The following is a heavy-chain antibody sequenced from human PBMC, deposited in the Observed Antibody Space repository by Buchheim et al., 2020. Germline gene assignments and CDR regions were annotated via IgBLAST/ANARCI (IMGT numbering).Heavy chain of an antibody. D-gene: IGHD2-15*01. CDR2: IWHDGRNK. V-gene: IGHV3-33*01. CDR1: GFTFSSYG. CDR3: ARQYCSGGSCYSFFDY. J-gene: IGHJ4*02. Sequence: QVQLVESGGGVVQPGRSLRLSCVASGFTFSSYGMHWVRQAPGKGLEWVAVIWHDGRNKYYADSVKGRFTISRDNPKDTLYLQMNSLRAEDTAVYYCARQYCSGGSCYSFFDYWGQGSL.